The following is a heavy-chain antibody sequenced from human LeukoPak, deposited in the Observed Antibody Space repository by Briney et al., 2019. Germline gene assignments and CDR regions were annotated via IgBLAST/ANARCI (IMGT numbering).Heavy chain of an antibody. J-gene: IGHJ5*02. Sequence: SETVSLTCTVSGGSISSYYWSWIRQPPGKGLEWIGYIYYSGSTNYNPSLKSRVTISVDTSKNQFSLKLSSVTAADTAVYYCARGQSIAALGWFDPWGQGTLVTVSS. CDR3: ARGQSIAALGWFDP. D-gene: IGHD6-6*01. V-gene: IGHV4-59*01. CDR2: IYYSGST. CDR1: GGSISSYY.